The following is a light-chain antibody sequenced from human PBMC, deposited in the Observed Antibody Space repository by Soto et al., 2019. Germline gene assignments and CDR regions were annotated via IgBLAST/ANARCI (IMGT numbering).Light chain of an antibody. V-gene: IGKV1-5*03. CDR2: KAS. Sequence: DIQMTQSPSTLSASVGDRVTITCRASQSISIWLAWYQQKPGKAPKILIYKASSLESGVPSRFSGSGSGTEFTLPISSLQPDDFATSYCQQYSTYTPRTFGQGTKVDIK. J-gene: IGKJ1*01. CDR1: QSISIW. CDR3: QQYSTYTPRT.